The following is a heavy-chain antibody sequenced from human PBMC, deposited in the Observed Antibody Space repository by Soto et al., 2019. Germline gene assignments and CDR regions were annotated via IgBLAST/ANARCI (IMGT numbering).Heavy chain of an antibody. CDR2: ISGSGNNT. CDR1: GFPFSNYA. Sequence: EVQLLESGGGLVQPGGSLRLSCVGSGFPFSNYAMTWVRQAPGKGLEWVSVISGSGNNTHQADAVKGRFTISRDNSKNTLYLQMSSLRAEDSAVYFCAKVTVPFLEWVARYYFDYWGQGTLVTVSS. V-gene: IGHV3-23*01. CDR3: AKVTVPFLEWVARYYFDY. J-gene: IGHJ4*02. D-gene: IGHD3-3*02.